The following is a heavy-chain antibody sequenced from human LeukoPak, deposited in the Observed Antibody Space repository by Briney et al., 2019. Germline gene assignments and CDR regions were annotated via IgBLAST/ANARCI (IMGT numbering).Heavy chain of an antibody. CDR3: ARSIVGARSDFDY. D-gene: IGHD1-26*01. CDR1: GFTFSSYE. J-gene: IGHJ4*02. CDR2: ISGNSSTI. V-gene: IGHV3-48*03. Sequence: GGSLRLSCAASGFTFSSYEMDWVRQAPGKGLEWVSYISGNSSTIYYADSVKGRFTISRDNAKNTLYLQMNSLRAEDTAVYYCARSIVGARSDFDYWGQGTLVTVSS.